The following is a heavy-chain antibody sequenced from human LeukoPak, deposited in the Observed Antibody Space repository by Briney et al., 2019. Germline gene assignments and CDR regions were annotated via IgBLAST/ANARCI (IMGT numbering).Heavy chain of an antibody. V-gene: IGHV1-69*13. Sequence: SVKVSCKASGGTFSSYAISWVRQAPGQGLEWMGGIIPIFGTANYAQKFQGRVTITADESTSTAYMDLRSLRSGDTAVYYCARDLRYSSGWSASGMDVWGKGTTVTISS. D-gene: IGHD6-19*01. CDR1: GGTFSSYA. CDR3: ARDLRYSSGWSASGMDV. CDR2: IIPIFGTA. J-gene: IGHJ6*03.